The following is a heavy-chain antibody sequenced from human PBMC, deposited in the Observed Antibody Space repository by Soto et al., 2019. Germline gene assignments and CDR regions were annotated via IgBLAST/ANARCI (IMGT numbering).Heavy chain of an antibody. CDR3: ARGSSASYNWFDP. CDR1: GFTFSSYA. CDR2: ISYDGGDK. Sequence: GGSLRLSCAASGFTFSSYAMHWVRQTPGKGLEWVAVISYDGGDKYYADSVKGRFTISRDNAKNTLYLQMNSLRAEDTAVYSCARGSSASYNWFDPWGQGTLVTVSS. V-gene: IGHV3-30-3*01. J-gene: IGHJ5*02. D-gene: IGHD6-25*01.